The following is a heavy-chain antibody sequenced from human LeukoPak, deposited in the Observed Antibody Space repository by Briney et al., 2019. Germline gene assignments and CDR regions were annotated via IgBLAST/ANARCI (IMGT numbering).Heavy chain of an antibody. D-gene: IGHD2-2*01. V-gene: IGHV4-59*01. J-gene: IGHJ6*03. CDR2: IYYSGST. CDR3: ARDTCSSTSCLKSNYYYYYMDV. Sequence: SETLSLTCTVSGGSISSYYWSWIRQPPGKGLEWIGYIYYSGSTNYNPSLKSRVTISVDTSKNQFSLKLSSVTAADTAVYYCARDTCSSTSCLKSNYYYYYMDVWGKGTTVTVSS. CDR1: GGSISSYY.